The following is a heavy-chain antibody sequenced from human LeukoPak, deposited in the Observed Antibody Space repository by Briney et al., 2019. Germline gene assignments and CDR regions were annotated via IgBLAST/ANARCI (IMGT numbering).Heavy chain of an antibody. V-gene: IGHV3-48*04. J-gene: IGHJ6*03. CDR2: ISSSGSTI. Sequence: PGGTLRLSCAASGFSFRSHGMNWVRQAPGKGLEWVSYISSSGSTIYYADSVKGRFTISRDNAKNSLYLQMNSLRAEDTAVYYCAELGITMIGGVWGKGTTVTIS. CDR1: GFSFRSHG. CDR3: AELGITMIGGV. D-gene: IGHD3-10*02.